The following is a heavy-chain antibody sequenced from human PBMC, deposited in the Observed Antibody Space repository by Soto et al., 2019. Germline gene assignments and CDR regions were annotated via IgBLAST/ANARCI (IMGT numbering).Heavy chain of an antibody. CDR2: IYWDDDK. J-gene: IGHJ6*02. CDR3: AHSRYYYGSGSLWTGYYGMDV. V-gene: IGHV2-5*02. D-gene: IGHD3-10*01. CDR1: GFSLSTSGVG. Sequence: ASGPTLVNPTQTLTLTCTFSGFSLSTSGVGVGWIRQPPGKALEWLALIYWDDDKRYSPSLKSRLTITKDTSKNQVVLTMTNMDPVDTATYYCAHSRYYYGSGSLWTGYYGMDVWGQGTTVTVSS.